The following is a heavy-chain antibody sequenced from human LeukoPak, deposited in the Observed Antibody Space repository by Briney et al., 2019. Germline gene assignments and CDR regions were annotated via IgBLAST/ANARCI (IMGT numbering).Heavy chain of an antibody. Sequence: PGRSLRLSCAASGFTFSSYAMHWVRQAPGKGLECVAVISYDGSNKYYADSAKGRFTISRDNSKNTLYLQMNSLRAEDTAVYYCARDLGPYCTNGVCYGAGYWGQGTLVTVSS. J-gene: IGHJ4*02. CDR1: GFTFSSYA. V-gene: IGHV3-30*04. CDR2: ISYDGSNK. CDR3: ARDLGPYCTNGVCYGAGY. D-gene: IGHD2-8*01.